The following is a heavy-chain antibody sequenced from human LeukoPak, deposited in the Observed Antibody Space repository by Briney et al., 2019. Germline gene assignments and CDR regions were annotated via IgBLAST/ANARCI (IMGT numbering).Heavy chain of an antibody. J-gene: IGHJ3*02. V-gene: IGHV4-4*07. CDR3: ASRGPRVEPAAIFADDAFDI. CDR2: IYTSGST. CDR1: GGSISSYY. D-gene: IGHD2-2*01. Sequence: SETLSLTCTVSGGSISSYYWSWIRQPAGKGLEWIGRIYTSGSTNYNPSLKSRVTMSVDTSKNQFSLKLSSVTAADTAVYYCASRGPRVEPAAIFADDAFDIWGQGTMVTVSS.